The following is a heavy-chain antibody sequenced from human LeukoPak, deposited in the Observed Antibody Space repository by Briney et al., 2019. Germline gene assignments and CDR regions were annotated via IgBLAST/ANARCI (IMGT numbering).Heavy chain of an antibody. V-gene: IGHV4-34*01. J-gene: IGHJ4*02. Sequence: SATLSLTCAVYGGSFSGYYWSWIRQPPGKGLEWIGEINHSGSTNYNPSLKSRVTISVDTSKNQFSLKLSSVTAADTAVYYCAREDGVYGDNYWGQGTLVTVSS. CDR2: INHSGST. CDR1: GGSFSGYY. CDR3: AREDGVYGDNY. D-gene: IGHD4-17*01.